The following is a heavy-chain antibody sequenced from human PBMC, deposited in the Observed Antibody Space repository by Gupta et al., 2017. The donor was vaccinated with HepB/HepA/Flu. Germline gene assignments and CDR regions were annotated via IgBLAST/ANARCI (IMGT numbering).Heavy chain of an antibody. J-gene: IGHJ6*03. D-gene: IGHD2-2*01. V-gene: IGHV3-23*01. Sequence: EVQLLESGGGLVQPGGSLRLSCAASGFTFSSYAMSWVRQAPGKGLEWVSAISGSGGSTYYADSVKGRFTISRDNSKNTLYLQMNSLRAEDTAVYYCAKDLGLGFPYQLPWDSGTTWYMDVWGKGTTVTVSS. CDR2: ISGSGGST. CDR3: AKDLGLGFPYQLPWDSGTTWYMDV. CDR1: GFTFSSYA.